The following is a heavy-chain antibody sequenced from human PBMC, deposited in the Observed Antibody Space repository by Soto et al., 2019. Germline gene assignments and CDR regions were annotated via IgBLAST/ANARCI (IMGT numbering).Heavy chain of an antibody. Sequence: HPGGSLRLSCAASGFTFSNYGMTWFRQAPGKGLEWVAVISGSGTNTFYADAVKGRFTISRDNSKNTLYLQMNSLRAEDTAVYYCVKDRLPYCSTISCPGYWGQGTLVTVSS. V-gene: IGHV3-23*01. J-gene: IGHJ4*02. CDR1: GFTFSNYG. CDR3: VKDRLPYCSTISCPGY. CDR2: ISGSGTNT. D-gene: IGHD2-2*01.